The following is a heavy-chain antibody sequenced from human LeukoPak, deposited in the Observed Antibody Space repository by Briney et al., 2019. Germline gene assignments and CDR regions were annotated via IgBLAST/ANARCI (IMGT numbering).Heavy chain of an antibody. CDR1: GFTFGSYS. Sequence: GGSLRLSCVASGFTFGSYSMNWVRQAPGKGLEWVSYISSGSSIMYYADSVKGRFTISRENAKNSFYLQMNSLRAGDTAVYYCAGQARPGSAEGAFDIWGQGTMVTVSS. J-gene: IGHJ3*02. D-gene: IGHD2-2*01. CDR3: AGQARPGSAEGAFDI. CDR2: ISSGSSIM. V-gene: IGHV3-48*04.